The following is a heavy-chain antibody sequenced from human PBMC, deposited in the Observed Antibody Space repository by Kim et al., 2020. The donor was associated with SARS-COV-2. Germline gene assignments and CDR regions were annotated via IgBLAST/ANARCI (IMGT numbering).Heavy chain of an antibody. CDR2: IQPSGATT. CDR3: ARAKNPDSSSLLY. Sequence: ASVKVSCKASGYTFASYNIHWVRQAPAQGLEWVAMIQPSGATTNYAQKFQGRLIVTRDTSTRIVYLDMSSLRYEDTAVYFCARAKNPDSSSLLYWGQGSPVIVSS. V-gene: IGHV1-46*01. CDR1: GYTFASYN. D-gene: IGHD3-22*01. J-gene: IGHJ4*02.